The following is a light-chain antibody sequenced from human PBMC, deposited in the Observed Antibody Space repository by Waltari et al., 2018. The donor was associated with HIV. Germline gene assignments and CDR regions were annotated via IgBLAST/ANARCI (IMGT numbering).Light chain of an antibody. V-gene: IGLV1-40*01. Sequence: QSELTQPPSVSAAPGQRVTISCTGSSSNIGAGYDVHWYQQVPGRAPKVVIYGNSNRRSGVPDRFSGSKSGSSASLFITGLQSEDEADYYCQSYDSNLSGLFGGGTKVTVL. CDR1: SSNIGAGYD. CDR3: QSYDSNLSGL. CDR2: GNS. J-gene: IGLJ2*01.